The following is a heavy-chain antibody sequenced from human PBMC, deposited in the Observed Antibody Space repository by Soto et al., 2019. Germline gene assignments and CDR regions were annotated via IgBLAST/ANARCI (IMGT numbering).Heavy chain of an antibody. CDR2: INAGNGNT. J-gene: IGHJ4*02. V-gene: IGHV1-3*01. CDR1: GYTFTSYA. CDR3: ARVEPLMYYFDY. Sequence: GASVKVSCKASGYTFTSYAMHWVRQAPGQRLEWMGWINAGNGNTKYSQKFQGRVTITRDTSASTAYMELSSLRSEDTAVYYCARVEPLMYYFDYWGQGTLVTVSS.